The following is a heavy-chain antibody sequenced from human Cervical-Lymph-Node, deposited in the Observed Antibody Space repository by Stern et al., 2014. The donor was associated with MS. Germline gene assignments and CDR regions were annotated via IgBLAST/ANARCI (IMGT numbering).Heavy chain of an antibody. V-gene: IGHV4-59*12. CDR3: ARFGVGYYDGRGYYYFDY. CDR1: GGSISPYY. Sequence: VQLEESGPGLVKPSETLSLTCTVSGGSISPYYWSLIRQPPGKGLEWIAYIFHSGSATYNPSLQSRLTMSVDTSKTQFSLNLTSVTAADTAVYYCARFGVGYYDGRGYYYFDYWGQGTQVTVSS. CDR2: IFHSGSA. J-gene: IGHJ4*02. D-gene: IGHD3-22*01.